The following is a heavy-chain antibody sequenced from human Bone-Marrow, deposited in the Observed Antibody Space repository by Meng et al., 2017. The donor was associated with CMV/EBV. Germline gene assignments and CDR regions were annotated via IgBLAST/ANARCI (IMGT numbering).Heavy chain of an antibody. CDR2: IRYDGSNK. J-gene: IGHJ6*02. Sequence: GGSLRLSCAASGFTFSSYGMHWVRQAPGKGLEWVAFIRYDGSNKYYADSVKGRFTISRDNSKNTLYLQMNSLRAEDTAVYYCAKDINTAMVFPFYGMDAWGQGTTVTVSS. CDR3: AKDINTAMVFPFYGMDA. D-gene: IGHD5-18*01. V-gene: IGHV3-30*02. CDR1: GFTFSSYG.